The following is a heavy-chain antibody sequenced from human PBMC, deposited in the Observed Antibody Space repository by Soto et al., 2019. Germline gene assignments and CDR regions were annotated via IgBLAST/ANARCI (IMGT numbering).Heavy chain of an antibody. V-gene: IGHV4-31*03. CDR3: AKWEGLGSDYYYYAMDV. J-gene: IGHJ6*02. Sequence: SETLSLTCTVSGGSISSGGYYWTWIRQHPGKGLEWIAYIYHSGYTFYNPSLKSRVTMSVDTSKNQFSLKLRSVTAADTAVYYCAKWEGLGSDYYYYAMDVGGQGTRSPSP. CDR1: GGSISSGGYY. CDR2: IYHSGYT. D-gene: IGHD1-26*01.